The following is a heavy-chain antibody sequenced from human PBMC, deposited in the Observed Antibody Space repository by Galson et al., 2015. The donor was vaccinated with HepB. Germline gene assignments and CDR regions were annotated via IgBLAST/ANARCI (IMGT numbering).Heavy chain of an antibody. CDR2: IWYNGSNK. D-gene: IGHD3-22*01. J-gene: IGHJ4*02. CDR1: GFTFSSYG. V-gene: IGHV3-33*01. CDR3: ARDPAYYYDSSGYSHWGHHFDY. Sequence: SLRLSCAASGFTFSSYGMHWVRQAPGKGLEWVAVIWYNGSNKYYADSVKGRFTISSDNSKNTLYLQMNSLRAEDTAVYYCARDPAYYYDSSGYSHWGHHFDYWGQGTLVTVSS.